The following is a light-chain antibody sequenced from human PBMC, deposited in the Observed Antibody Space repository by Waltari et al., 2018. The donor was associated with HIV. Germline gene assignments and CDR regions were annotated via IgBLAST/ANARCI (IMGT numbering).Light chain of an antibody. J-gene: IGLJ3*02. CDR2: EVT. Sequence: QSALTQSASVSGSPGQSITISCTGTSSDVGAYTLVSWYQQHPGESPKLLIYEVTKRPSGVSTRFSGSKSANTASLTISGLQAEDEADYYCCSYAGSGLVFGGGTKLTVL. CDR3: CSYAGSGLV. V-gene: IGLV2-23*02. CDR1: SSDVGAYTL.